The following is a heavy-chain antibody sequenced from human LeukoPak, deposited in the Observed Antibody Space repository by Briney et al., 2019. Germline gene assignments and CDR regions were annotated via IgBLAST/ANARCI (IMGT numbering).Heavy chain of an antibody. J-gene: IGHJ4*02. CDR1: GFTFSSYG. CDR3: AKDRYDILTGYLPFDY. D-gene: IGHD3-9*01. CDR2: IRYDGSNK. V-gene: IGHV3-30*02. Sequence: GGSLRLSCAASGFTFSSYGMHWVRQAPGKGLEWVAFIRYDGSNKYYADSVKGRFTISRDNSKNTLYLQMNSLRAEDTAVYYCAKDRYDILTGYLPFDYWGQGNLVTVSS.